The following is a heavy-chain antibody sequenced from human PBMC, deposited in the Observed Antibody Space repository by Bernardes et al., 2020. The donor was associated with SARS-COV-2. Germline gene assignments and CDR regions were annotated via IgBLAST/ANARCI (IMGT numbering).Heavy chain of an antibody. Sequence: GGSLRLSREASGFTFTTHSMIWVRQAPGKGLEWVSSISSSSTYIYYADSVEGRFTISRDNAKSSLFLQMNSLRAEDTAGYYCARRASFNGLDVWGLGTAVSVSS. D-gene: IGHD3-16*01. V-gene: IGHV3-21*01. CDR3: ARRASFNGLDV. CDR1: GFTFTTHS. J-gene: IGHJ6*02. CDR2: ISSSSTYI.